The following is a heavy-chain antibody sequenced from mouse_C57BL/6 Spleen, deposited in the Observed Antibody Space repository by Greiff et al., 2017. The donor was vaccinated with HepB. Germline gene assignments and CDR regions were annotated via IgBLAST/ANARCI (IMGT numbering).Heavy chain of an antibody. CDR2: IYPRSGNT. CDR1: GYTFTSYG. J-gene: IGHJ3*02. Sequence: VKLMESGAELARPGASVKLSCKASGYTFTSYGISWVKQRTGQGLEWIGEIYPRSGNTYYNEKFKGKATLTADKSSSTAYMELRSLTSEDSAVYFCASLRGQATGWGQGTLVTVSA. CDR3: ASLRGQATG. V-gene: IGHV1-81*01. D-gene: IGHD3-2*02.